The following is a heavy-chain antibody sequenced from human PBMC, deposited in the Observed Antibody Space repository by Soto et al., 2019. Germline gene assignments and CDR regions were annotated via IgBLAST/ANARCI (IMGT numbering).Heavy chain of an antibody. J-gene: IGHJ4*02. CDR3: ARDMGFGLSDY. CDR2: INAGNGNT. CDR1: GYTFTSYA. V-gene: IGHV1-3*01. D-gene: IGHD3-10*01. Sequence: QVQLVQSGAEVKKPGASVKVSCKASGYTFTSYAMHWVRQAPGQRLEWMGWINAGNGNTKYSQKFQGRVTITRDTSASTAYMELSTLRSEDTAVYYCARDMGFGLSDYWGQGTLVTVSS.